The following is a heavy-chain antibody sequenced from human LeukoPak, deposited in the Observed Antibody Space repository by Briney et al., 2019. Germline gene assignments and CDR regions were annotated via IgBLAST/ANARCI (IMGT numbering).Heavy chain of an antibody. V-gene: IGHV3-23*01. D-gene: IGHD3-9*01. Sequence: GGSLRLSCAASGFTFSSYAMSWVRQAPGKGLEWVSAISGSGGSTYYADSVKGRFTISRDNSKNTLYLQMNSLRAEDTAVYYCARGGDLTDFPFDYWGQGTLVTVSS. CDR3: ARGGDLTDFPFDY. CDR2: ISGSGGST. CDR1: GFTFSSYA. J-gene: IGHJ4*02.